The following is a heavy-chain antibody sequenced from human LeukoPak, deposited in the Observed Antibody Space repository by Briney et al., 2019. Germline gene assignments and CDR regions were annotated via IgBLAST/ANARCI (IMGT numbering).Heavy chain of an antibody. Sequence: GGSLRLSCAASGFTFNNYGMQWVRQTPGKGLEWVTVISHDGSVKHYADSVKGRFTISRDTSKNTVYLQMNSLRHEDTAVYYCAKEGTTYSSTWFDSWGQGTLVTVSS. J-gene: IGHJ5*01. CDR3: AKEGTTYSSTWFDS. CDR1: GFTFNNYG. D-gene: IGHD6-19*01. V-gene: IGHV3-30*18. CDR2: ISHDGSVK.